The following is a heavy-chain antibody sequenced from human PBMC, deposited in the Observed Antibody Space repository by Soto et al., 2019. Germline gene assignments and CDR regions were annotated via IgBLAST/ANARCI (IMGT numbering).Heavy chain of an antibody. J-gene: IGHJ4*02. CDR1: GFTFSSCV. CDR3: AKGLINGRWYAED. Sequence: EVHLLESGGGLVHPGESLRLSCGASGFTFSSCVMTWVRQAPGKGLEWVSCITDSGTGIYYADSVKGRFTISRDNSKNTMYLQMNNLRAEDTGVYYCAKGLINGRWYAEDWGQGTLVTVSS. V-gene: IGHV3-23*01. CDR2: ITDSGTGI. D-gene: IGHD6-13*01.